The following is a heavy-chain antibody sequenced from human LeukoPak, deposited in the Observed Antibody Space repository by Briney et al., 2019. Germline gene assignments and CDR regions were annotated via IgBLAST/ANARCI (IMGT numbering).Heavy chain of an antibody. J-gene: IGHJ4*02. CDR3: AKVKSIFGVVVRSYYSDY. V-gene: IGHV3-23*01. CDR2: ISGSGGST. CDR1: GGSFSGYY. Sequence: ETLSLTCAVYGGSFSGYYWSWVRQAPGKGLEWVSAISGSGGSTYYADSVKGRFTISRDNSKNTLYLQMNSLRAEDTAVYYCAKVKSIFGVVVRSYYSDYWGQGTLVTVSS. D-gene: IGHD3-3*01.